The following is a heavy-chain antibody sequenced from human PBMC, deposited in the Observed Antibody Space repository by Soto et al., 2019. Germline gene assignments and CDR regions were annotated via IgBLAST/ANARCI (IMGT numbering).Heavy chain of an antibody. Sequence: PGGSLRLSCAASGFTFSSYWMSWVRQAPGKGLEWVANIKQDGSGKYYVDSVKGRFTISRDNAKNSLYLQMNSLRAEDTAVYYCERDSITMNAFDIWGQGTMVTVSS. CDR2: IKQDGSGK. D-gene: IGHD3-22*01. V-gene: IGHV3-7*01. J-gene: IGHJ3*02. CDR1: GFTFSSYW. CDR3: ERDSITMNAFDI.